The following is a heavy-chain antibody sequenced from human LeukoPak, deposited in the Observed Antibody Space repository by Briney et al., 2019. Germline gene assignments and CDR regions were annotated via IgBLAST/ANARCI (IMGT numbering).Heavy chain of an antibody. J-gene: IGHJ4*02. Sequence: GGSLRLSCAASGFTFSSYAMHWVRQAPGKGLEWVAVISHDGNNEYYADSVKGRFTISRDNSKNTLYLQMNSLRAEDTAVYYCAKDLTDSSGYYFLRPNDYFDYWGQGTLVTVSS. D-gene: IGHD3-22*01. CDR1: GFTFSSYA. CDR3: AKDLTDSSGYYFLRPNDYFDY. V-gene: IGHV3-30*18. CDR2: ISHDGNNE.